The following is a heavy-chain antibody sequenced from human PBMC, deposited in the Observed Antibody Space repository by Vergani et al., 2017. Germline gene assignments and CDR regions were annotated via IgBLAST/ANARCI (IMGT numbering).Heavy chain of an antibody. CDR1: GGSISSYY. V-gene: IGHV4-59*01. CDR3: ARGYSGYVFDY. Sequence: QVQLQESGPGLVKPSETLSLTCTVSGGSISSYYWSWIRQPPGKGLEWIGYIYYSGSTNYNPSLKSLVTISVDTSKNQFSLKLSSVTAADTAVYYCARGYSGYVFDYWGQGTLVTVSS. CDR2: IYYSGST. D-gene: IGHD5-12*01. J-gene: IGHJ4*02.